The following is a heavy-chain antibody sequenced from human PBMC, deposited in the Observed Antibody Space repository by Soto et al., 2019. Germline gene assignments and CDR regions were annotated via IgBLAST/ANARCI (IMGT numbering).Heavy chain of an antibody. CDR1: GGSVNSETYY. J-gene: IGHJ4*02. CDR3: AREFSNSPEAFDS. CDR2: IYYTGST. D-gene: IGHD6-6*01. Sequence: XTLSLPCTVSGGSVNSETYYWSWIRQPQGRGLEWICYIYYTGSTNYNPSLKSRVTMSIDTSRNQFSLKLTSVTAADTDVYYCAREFSNSPEAFDSWGQGRLGTVS. V-gene: IGHV4-61*01.